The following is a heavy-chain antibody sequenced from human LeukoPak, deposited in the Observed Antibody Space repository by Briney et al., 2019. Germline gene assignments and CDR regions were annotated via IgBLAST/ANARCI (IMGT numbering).Heavy chain of an antibody. J-gene: IGHJ5*02. D-gene: IGHD6-13*01. CDR2: ISSSSSYI. CDR1: GFTFSSYS. Sequence: GGPLRLSCAASGFTFSSYSMNWVRQAPGKGLEWVSSISSSSSYIYYADSVKGRFTISRDNAKNSLYLQMNSLRAEDTAVYYCARRQWAAAGPFDPWGQGTLVTVSS. CDR3: ARRQWAAAGPFDP. V-gene: IGHV3-21*01.